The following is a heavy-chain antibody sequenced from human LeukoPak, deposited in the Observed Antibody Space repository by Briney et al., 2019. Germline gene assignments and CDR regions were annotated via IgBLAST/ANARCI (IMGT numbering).Heavy chain of an antibody. D-gene: IGHD3-16*01. CDR3: AKSAGFDKASQPYNY. V-gene: IGHV3-9*03. CDR2: ISWNSGSI. CDR1: GFTFDDYA. Sequence: GRSLRLSCAASGFTFDDYAMHWVRQAPGKGLDSFSGISWNSGSIGYADSVKGRFTISRDNAKNSLYLQMNSLRAEDMALYYCAKSAGFDKASQPYNYWGQGTLVTVSS. J-gene: IGHJ4*02.